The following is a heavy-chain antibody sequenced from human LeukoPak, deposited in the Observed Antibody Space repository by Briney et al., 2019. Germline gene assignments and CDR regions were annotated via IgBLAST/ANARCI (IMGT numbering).Heavy chain of an antibody. V-gene: IGHV3-30*18. CDR2: ISYDGSNK. D-gene: IGHD4-17*01. CDR1: GFTFSSYG. CDR3: AKDPRMTTVTKGDY. Sequence: PGGSLRLSGAASGFTFSSYGMHWVRQAPGKGLEWVAVISYDGSNKYYADSVKGRFTISRDNSKNTLYLQMNSLRAEDTAVYYCAKDPRMTTVTKGDYWGQGTLVTVSS. J-gene: IGHJ4*02.